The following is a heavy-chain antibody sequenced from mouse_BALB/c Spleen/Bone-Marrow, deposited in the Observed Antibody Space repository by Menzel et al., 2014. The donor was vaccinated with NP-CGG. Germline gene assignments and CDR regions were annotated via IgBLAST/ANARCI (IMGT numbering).Heavy chain of an antibody. J-gene: IGHJ4*01. V-gene: IGHV14-3*02. CDR3: ARRLRSAMDY. CDR1: GFNIKDTY. Sequence: EVQLQQSGAELVKPGASVKLSCTASGFNIKDTYIHWVKQRPEQGLEWIGWIDPANGNTKYDPKFQGKATITADTSSNTAYLQLSSLTSEDTAVYYCARRLRSAMDYWGQGTSVTVSS. CDR2: IDPANGNT. D-gene: IGHD1-1*01.